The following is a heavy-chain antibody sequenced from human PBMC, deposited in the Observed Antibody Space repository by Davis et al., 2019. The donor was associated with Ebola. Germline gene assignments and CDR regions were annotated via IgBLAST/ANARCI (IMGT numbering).Heavy chain of an antibody. CDR1: GLTFSSYA. CDR3: ARDRPLDFFFGDYYGMDV. V-gene: IGHV3-21*01. D-gene: IGHD3-16*01. Sequence: GESLKISCTASGLTFSSYAMSWVRQAPGKALEWVSSISSDSDYIYYADSAKGRFTISRDNAKNSLFLQMDSLRAEDTAVYYCARDRPLDFFFGDYYGMDVWGQGTTVTVS. J-gene: IGHJ6*02. CDR2: ISSDSDYI.